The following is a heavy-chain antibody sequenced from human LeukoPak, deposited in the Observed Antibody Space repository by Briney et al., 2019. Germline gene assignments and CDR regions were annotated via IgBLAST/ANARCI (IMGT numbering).Heavy chain of an antibody. D-gene: IGHD6-19*01. Sequence: PGGSLRLSCAASGFTFSNSAMSWVRQAPGKGLEWVSTLSGSGITTHYADSVKGRFTISRDNSKNTLYLQMNSLRAEDTAVYYCAKGIYSSGWSYFDYWGHGTLVTVSS. CDR1: GFTFSNSA. CDR3: AKGIYSSGWSYFDY. CDR2: LSGSGITT. J-gene: IGHJ4*01. V-gene: IGHV3-23*01.